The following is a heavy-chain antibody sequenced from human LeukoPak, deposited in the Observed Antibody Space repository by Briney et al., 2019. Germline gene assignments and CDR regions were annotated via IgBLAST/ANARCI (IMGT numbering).Heavy chain of an antibody. CDR3: ARAVRGVVVEPATTIGRDFYYYMDV. Sequence: ASVKVSCKASGYTFTSYDINWVRQATGQGLEWLGWMNPNSGNTGYAQKFQGRVTITRHTSISTAYMELSSLRSEDTAVYYCARAVRGVVVEPATTIGRDFYYYMDVWGKGTTVTVSS. J-gene: IGHJ6*03. CDR2: MNPNSGNT. D-gene: IGHD2-2*01. V-gene: IGHV1-8*01. CDR1: GYTFTSYD.